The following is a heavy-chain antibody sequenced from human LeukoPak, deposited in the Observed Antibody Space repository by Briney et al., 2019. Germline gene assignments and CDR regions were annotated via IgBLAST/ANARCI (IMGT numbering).Heavy chain of an antibody. V-gene: IGHV4-59*01. J-gene: IGHJ3*02. CDR2: IYYSGST. CDR1: GGSISSYY. CDR3: ARALVVTATAFDI. D-gene: IGHD2-21*02. Sequence: KPSETLSLTCTVSGGSISSYYWSWIRQPPGKGLEWIGYIYYSGSTNYNPSLKSRVTISVDTSKNQFSLKLSSVTAADTAVYYCARALVVTATAFDIWGQGTMVTVSS.